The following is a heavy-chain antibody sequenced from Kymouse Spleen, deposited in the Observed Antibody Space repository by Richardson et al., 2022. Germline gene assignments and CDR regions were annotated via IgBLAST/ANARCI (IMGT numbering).Heavy chain of an antibody. Sequence: QVQLQQWGAGLLKPSETLSLTCAVYGGSFSGYYWSWIRQPPGKGLEWIGEINHSGSTNYNPSLKSRVTISVDTSKNQFSLKLSSVTAADTAVYYCARGGLLWFGESSNWFDPWGQGTLVTVSS. V-gene: IGHV4-34*01. D-gene: IGHD3-10*01. CDR3: ARGGLLWFGESSNWFDP. J-gene: IGHJ5*02. CDR1: GGSFSGYY. CDR2: INHSGST.